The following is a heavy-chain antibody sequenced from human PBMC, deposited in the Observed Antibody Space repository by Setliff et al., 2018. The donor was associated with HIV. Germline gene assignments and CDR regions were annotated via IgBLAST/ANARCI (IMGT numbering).Heavy chain of an antibody. J-gene: IGHJ1*01. CDR1: GFTFSNYG. D-gene: IGHD6-13*01. Sequence: GGSLRLSCAASGFTFSNYGMHWVRQASGKGLEWVAVIWYDGSQKYYADSVKGRFTISRDNSKNILYLQMNSLRPEDTGVYYCARAPPSTAAGIVYFQHWGQGTLVTVSS. CDR2: IWYDGSQK. V-gene: IGHV3-33*08. CDR3: ARAPPSTAAGIVYFQH.